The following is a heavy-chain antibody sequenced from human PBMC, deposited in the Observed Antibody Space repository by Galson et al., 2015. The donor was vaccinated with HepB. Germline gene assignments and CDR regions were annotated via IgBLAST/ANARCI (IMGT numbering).Heavy chain of an antibody. CDR2: INPNSGGT. V-gene: IGHV1-2*06. CDR1: GYTFTGYY. J-gene: IGHJ6*03. D-gene: IGHD1-1*01. CDR3: ARGERYPTLYYYYYMDV. Sequence: SVKVSCKASGYTFTGYYMHWVRQAPGQGLEWMGRINPNSGGTNYAQKFQGRVTMTRDTSISTAYMELSRLRPDDTAVYYCARGERYPTLYYYYYMDVWGKGTTVTVSS.